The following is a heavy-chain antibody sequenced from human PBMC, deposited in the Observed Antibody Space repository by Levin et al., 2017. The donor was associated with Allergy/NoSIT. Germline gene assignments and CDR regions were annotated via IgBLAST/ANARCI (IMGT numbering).Heavy chain of an antibody. Sequence: GGSLRLSCAASGFTFRTYAMIWVRQAPGKGLEWVSFISTIGKHYADSVKGRFTIPRDISRNTLPLQMTSLRVADTAVYYCAKSNDDSRRYSHAFDIWGQGTMATVTS. CDR2: ISTIGK. CDR1: GFTFRTYA. D-gene: IGHD5-12*01. CDR3: AKSNDDSRRYSHAFDI. J-gene: IGHJ3*02. V-gene: IGHV3-23*01.